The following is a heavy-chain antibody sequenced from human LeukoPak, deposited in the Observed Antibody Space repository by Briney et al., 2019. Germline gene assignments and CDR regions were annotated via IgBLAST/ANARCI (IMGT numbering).Heavy chain of an antibody. J-gene: IGHJ4*02. D-gene: IGHD2-2*01. CDR2: MNIDGSEK. V-gene: IGHV3-7*01. Sequence: GGSLRLSCAASGFTFSSYWMGWVRQAPGKRLEWVANMNIDGSEKYYADSVKGRFTISRDNARNSVYLQMNSLRAEDTAVYYCARRSDIVVVPAAIPLGGDFDYWGQGTLVTVSS. CDR3: ARRSDIVVVPAAIPLGGDFDY. CDR1: GFTFSSYW.